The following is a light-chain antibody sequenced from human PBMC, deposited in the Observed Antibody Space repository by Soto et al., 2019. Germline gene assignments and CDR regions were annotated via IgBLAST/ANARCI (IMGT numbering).Light chain of an antibody. CDR2: AAS. V-gene: IGKV1D-12*01. J-gene: IGKJ2*01. Sequence: DIQMTQSPSSLSASVGDRVTITCRASQGISKWLGWYQQRPGKAPKLLIYAASNLHGGVPSRFSGSGSETEFNLTINSLEPEDFATYYCQQAKSVPFTFGQGTRLEIK. CDR3: QQAKSVPFT. CDR1: QGISKW.